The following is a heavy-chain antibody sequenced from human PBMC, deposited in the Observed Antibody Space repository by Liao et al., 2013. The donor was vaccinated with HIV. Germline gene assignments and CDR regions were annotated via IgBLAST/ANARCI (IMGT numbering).Heavy chain of an antibody. CDR3: ARGRTVATTPLAY. J-gene: IGHJ4*02. Sequence: QVHLQEWGAGLLKPAETLSLTCAVDGASFRGYYWSWIRQAPGRAWSGLGKVTHSGGTNHNPSLKSRLTISVDTSKNQVSLKLDSVTAADTAVYYCARGRTVATTPLAYWGQGTLVTVSS. CDR1: GASFRGYY. V-gene: IGHV4-34*01. CDR2: VTHSGGT. D-gene: IGHD5-12*01.